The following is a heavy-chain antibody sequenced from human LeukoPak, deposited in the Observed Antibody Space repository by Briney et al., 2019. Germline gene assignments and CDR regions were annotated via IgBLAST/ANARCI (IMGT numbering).Heavy chain of an antibody. CDR2: ISGNGGST. CDR1: GFTFSTYA. V-gene: IGHV3-23*01. D-gene: IGHD6-13*01. J-gene: IGHJ4*02. Sequence: GGSLRLSRAASGFTFSTYAMSWVRQAPGKGLEWVSTISGNGGSTYYADSVKGRFTISRDNSKNTLYLQMNSLRAEDTAVYYCAKPPPDSSSWLFDYWGQGTLVTVSS. CDR3: AKPPPDSSSWLFDY.